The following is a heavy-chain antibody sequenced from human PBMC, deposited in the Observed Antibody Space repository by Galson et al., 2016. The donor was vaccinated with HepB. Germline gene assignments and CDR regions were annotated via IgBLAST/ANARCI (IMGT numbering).Heavy chain of an antibody. CDR1: GFTFSNSG. D-gene: IGHD3-16*01. CDR3: GKHGGFDY. Sequence: SLRLSCAASGFTFSNSGMSWARQAPGSGQEWVSGITRSGPATHYADFVKGRFTIYRDNPKNTLYLNLNNFTAGDTAKYSCGKHGGFDYWGQGALVTVPS. J-gene: IGHJ4*02. V-gene: IGHV3-23*01. CDR2: ITRSGPAT.